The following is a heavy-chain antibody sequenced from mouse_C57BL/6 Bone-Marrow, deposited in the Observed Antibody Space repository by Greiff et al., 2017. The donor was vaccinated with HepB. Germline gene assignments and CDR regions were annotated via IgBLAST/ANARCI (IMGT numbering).Heavy chain of an antibody. V-gene: IGHV1-4*01. CDR2: INPSSGYT. J-gene: IGHJ2*01. CDR1: GYTFTSYT. CDR3: RVNYFDY. Sequence: QVQLKESGAELARPGASVKMSCKASGYTFTSYTMHWVKQRPGQGLEWIGYINPSSGYTKYNQKFKDKATLTADKSSSTAYMQLSSLTSEDSAVYYCRVNYFDYWGQGTTLTVSS.